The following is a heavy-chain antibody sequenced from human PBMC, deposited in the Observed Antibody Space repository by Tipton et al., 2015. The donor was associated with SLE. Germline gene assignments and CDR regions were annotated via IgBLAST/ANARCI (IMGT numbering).Heavy chain of an antibody. CDR1: GFTFDDYA. D-gene: IGHD1-26*01. V-gene: IGHV3-9*01. CDR3: ARNIGGGSYYFDY. Sequence: SLRLSCAASGFTFDDYAMHWVRQAPGKGLEWVSRLNSEGGATSYADSVKGRFTISRDNAKNSLYLQMNSLRAEDTAVYYCARNIGGGSYYFDYWGQGTLVTVSS. CDR2: LNSEGGAT. J-gene: IGHJ4*02.